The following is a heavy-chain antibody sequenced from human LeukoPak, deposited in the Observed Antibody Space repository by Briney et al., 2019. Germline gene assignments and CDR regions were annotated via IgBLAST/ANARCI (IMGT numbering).Heavy chain of an antibody. V-gene: IGHV3-53*01. CDR3: ATYYDSGSSDAFDI. CDR1: GLTVSSNY. J-gene: IGHJ3*02. CDR2: IYSGGST. D-gene: IGHD3-10*01. Sequence: GGSPRLSCAASGLTVSSNYMSWVRQAPGKGLEWVSIIYSGGSTYYADSVKGRFTISRDNSKNTLSLQMNSLRAEDTAVYYCATYYDSGSSDAFDIWGQGTMVTVSS.